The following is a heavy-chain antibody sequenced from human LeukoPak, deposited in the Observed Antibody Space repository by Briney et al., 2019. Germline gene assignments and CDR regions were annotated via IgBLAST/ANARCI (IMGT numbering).Heavy chain of an antibody. D-gene: IGHD6-6*01. CDR1: GGSFSGYY. CDR2: IYYSGST. Sequence: PSETLSLTCAVYGGSFSGYYWSWIRQPPGKGLEWIGYIYYSGSTNYNPSLKSRVTILVDTSKNQFSLKLSSVTAADTAVYFCARDWGVGGRPGYMDVWGKGTTVTVSS. V-gene: IGHV4-59*01. CDR3: ARDWGVGGRPGYMDV. J-gene: IGHJ6*03.